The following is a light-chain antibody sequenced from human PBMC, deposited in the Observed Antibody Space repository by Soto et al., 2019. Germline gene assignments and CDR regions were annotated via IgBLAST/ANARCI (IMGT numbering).Light chain of an antibody. V-gene: IGLV2-8*01. CDR1: SSDVGGYNY. CDR2: DVS. J-gene: IGLJ1*01. CDR3: SSYAGSNNLV. Sequence: QSVLTQPPSASGSPGQSVTISCTGTSSDVGGYNYVSWYQQHPGKAPKLMIYDVSKRPSGVPDRFSGSKSGNTASLTVSGLQAEDEADYYCSSYAGSNNLVFGTGTKVPVL.